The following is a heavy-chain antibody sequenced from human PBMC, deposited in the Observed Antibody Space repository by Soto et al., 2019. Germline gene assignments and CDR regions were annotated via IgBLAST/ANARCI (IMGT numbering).Heavy chain of an antibody. CDR1: GGSFSGYY. J-gene: IGHJ6*02. Sequence: QVQLQQWGAGLLKPSETLSLTCAVYGGSFSGYYWSWIRQPPGKGLEWIGEINHSGSTNYNPSLKSRVTISVDTSKNQFSLKLSSVTAADTAVYYCARLRRITMVRKNYYYGMDVWGQGTTVTVSS. CDR2: INHSGST. V-gene: IGHV4-34*01. CDR3: ARLRRITMVRKNYYYGMDV. D-gene: IGHD3-10*01.